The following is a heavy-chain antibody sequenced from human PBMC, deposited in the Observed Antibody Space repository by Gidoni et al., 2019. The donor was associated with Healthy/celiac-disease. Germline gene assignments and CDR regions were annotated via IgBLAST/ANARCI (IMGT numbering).Heavy chain of an antibody. CDR3: VKDGPGGIADY. Sequence: EVQLVESGGALVQPGGSLGLSCSASGFTFSSYAMHWVRQAPGKGLEYVSAISSNGGSTYYADSVKGRFTISRDKSKNTLYLQMSSLRAEDTAVYYCVKDGPGGIADYWGQGTLVTVSS. D-gene: IGHD6-13*01. CDR2: ISSNGGST. V-gene: IGHV3-64D*06. CDR1: GFTFSSYA. J-gene: IGHJ4*02.